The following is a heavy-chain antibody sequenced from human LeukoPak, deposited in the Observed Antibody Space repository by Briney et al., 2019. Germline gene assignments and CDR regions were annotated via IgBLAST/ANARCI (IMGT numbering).Heavy chain of an antibody. CDR2: IYTSGST. J-gene: IGHJ5*02. CDR1: GGSISSYY. V-gene: IGHV4-4*07. D-gene: IGHD3-10*01. Sequence: SETLSLTCTVSGGSISSYYWSWIRQPAGKGLEWIGHIYTSGSTNYNPSLKSRLTMSVDTSQNQFSLKLSSVTAADTAVYYCARGVPEGSGLGFDPWGQGTLVTVSS. CDR3: ARGVPEGSGLGFDP.